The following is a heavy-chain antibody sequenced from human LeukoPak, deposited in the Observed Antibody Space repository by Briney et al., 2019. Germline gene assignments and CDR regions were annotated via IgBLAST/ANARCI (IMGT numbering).Heavy chain of an antibody. CDR3: ARDVGGSGSGI. Sequence: GGPLRLSCAASGFTFSSYSMNWVPQAPGKGREWVSSISSSSSYIYYADSVKGRFTISRDNAKNSLYLQMNSLRAEDTAVYYCARDVGGSGSGIWGQGTMVTVSS. CDR2: ISSSSSYI. J-gene: IGHJ3*02. V-gene: IGHV3-21*01. CDR1: GFTFSSYS. D-gene: IGHD6-19*01.